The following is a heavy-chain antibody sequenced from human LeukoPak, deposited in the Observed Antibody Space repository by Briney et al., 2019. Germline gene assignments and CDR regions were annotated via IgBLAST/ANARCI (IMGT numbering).Heavy chain of an antibody. CDR1: GGTFISYA. V-gene: IGHV1-69*05. CDR3: ARSYSIGWYGNYYFDY. D-gene: IGHD6-19*01. CDR2: IIPIFGTA. J-gene: IGHJ4*02. Sequence: SXKVSCKASGGTFISYAISWVRQAPGQGLEWMGRIIPIFGTANYAQKFQGRVTITTDEYTSTAYMELSSMRSEDTAVYYCARSYSIGWYGNYYFDYWGQGTLVTVSS.